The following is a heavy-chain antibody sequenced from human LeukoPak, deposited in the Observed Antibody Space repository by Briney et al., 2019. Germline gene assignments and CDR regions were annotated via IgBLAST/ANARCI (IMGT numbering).Heavy chain of an antibody. J-gene: IGHJ4*02. Sequence: SGPTLVKPTQTLTLTCTFSGCSLSTRGVGVGWIRQPPGKTLEWLALIYWDDDKRYSPSLTSRLTITKDTSKHQVVLTMTNMDPVHPATYYCAHRFEYSSSFFDYWGQGTLVTVSS. CDR3: AHRFEYSSSFFDY. CDR1: GCSLSTRGVG. V-gene: IGHV2-5*02. D-gene: IGHD6-6*01. CDR2: IYWDDDK.